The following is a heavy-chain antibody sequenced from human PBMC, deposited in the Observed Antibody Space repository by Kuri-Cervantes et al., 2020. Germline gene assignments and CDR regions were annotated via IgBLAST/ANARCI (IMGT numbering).Heavy chain of an antibody. CDR3: ARDLVGVTMIANAFDI. Sequence: GESLKISCAASGFTVSSNYMSWVRQAPGKGLEWVSVIYSGGSTYYADSVKGRFTISRDNSKNTLYLQMNSLRAEDTAVYYCARDLVGVTMIANAFDIWGQGTMVTVSS. D-gene: IGHD3-22*01. CDR1: GFTVSSNY. CDR2: IYSGGST. J-gene: IGHJ3*02. V-gene: IGHV3-66*01.